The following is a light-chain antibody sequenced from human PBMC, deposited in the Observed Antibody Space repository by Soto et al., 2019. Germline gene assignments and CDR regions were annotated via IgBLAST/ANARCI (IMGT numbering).Light chain of an antibody. V-gene: IGKV1-9*01. Sequence: DIQLTQSPSFLSASVGDRVTITCRASQGISSYLAWYQQKPGIAPKFLIYAASTLKSGVTLRFRGSGYGIDLIITISSMLPEDFATYYCKKVTSYPLTFGGGTKVEIK. J-gene: IGKJ4*01. CDR2: AAS. CDR3: KKVTSYPLT. CDR1: QGISSY.